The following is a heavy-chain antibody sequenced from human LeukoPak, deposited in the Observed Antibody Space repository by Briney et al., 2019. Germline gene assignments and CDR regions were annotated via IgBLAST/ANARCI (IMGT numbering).Heavy chain of an antibody. CDR1: EGTFSSYA. Sequence: SVKVSCKASEGTFSSYAISWVRQAPGQGLEWMGRIIPIFGIANYAQKFQGRVTITADKSTSTAYMELSSLRSEDTAVYYCARDNPDYSPWDYYYYGMDVWGQGTTVTVSS. J-gene: IGHJ6*02. CDR2: IIPIFGIA. CDR3: ARDNPDYSPWDYYYYGMDV. D-gene: IGHD2-15*01. V-gene: IGHV1-69*04.